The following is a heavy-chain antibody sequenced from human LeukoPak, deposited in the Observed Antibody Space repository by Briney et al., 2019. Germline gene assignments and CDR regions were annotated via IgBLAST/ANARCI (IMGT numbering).Heavy chain of an antibody. CDR1: GLTYCRYE. J-gene: IGHJ4*02. CDR3: AIPPIGAACGYFDH. V-gene: IGHV3-48*03. Sequence: PGGTLRLPRAASGLTYCRYETKWVREAPGKGLEWVSYLSSSCNTVYFAEVVKGRFPIYRDNAKISLYLQMNSLIADCTAVYYCAIPPIGAACGYFDHWGQGTLVTFSS. D-gene: IGHD6-13*01. CDR2: LSSSCNTV.